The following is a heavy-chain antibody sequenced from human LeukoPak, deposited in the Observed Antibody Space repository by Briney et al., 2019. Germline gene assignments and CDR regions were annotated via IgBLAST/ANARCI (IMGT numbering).Heavy chain of an antibody. V-gene: IGHV1-69*13. D-gene: IGHD4-23*01. Sequence: SVKVSCKASGGTFSCYAISWVRQAPGQGLEWMGGIIPIFGTANYAQKFQGRVTITADESTSTAYMELSSLRSEDTAVYYCAREVDDYGGNSFDYWGQGTLVTVSS. CDR2: IIPIFGTA. CDR3: AREVDDYGGNSFDY. J-gene: IGHJ4*02. CDR1: GGTFSCYA.